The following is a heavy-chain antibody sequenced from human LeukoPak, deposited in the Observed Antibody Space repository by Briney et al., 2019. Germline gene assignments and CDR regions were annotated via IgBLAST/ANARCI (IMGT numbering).Heavy chain of an antibody. V-gene: IGHV5-51*01. CDR1: YRFXXXX. D-gene: IGHD6-6*01. CDR3: ARHSSSSDMAYFDY. J-gene: IGHJ4*02. Sequence: YRFXXXXXXWXRXXXXKXXXXMGIIYPVESDTRSSPSFQGQVTISADKSISTAYLQWSSLKASDTAMYYCARHSSSSDMAYFDYWGQGTLVTVSS. CDR2: IYPVESDT.